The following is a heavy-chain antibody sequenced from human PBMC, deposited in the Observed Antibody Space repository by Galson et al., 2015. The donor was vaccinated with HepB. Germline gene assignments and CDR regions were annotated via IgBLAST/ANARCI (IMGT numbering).Heavy chain of an antibody. CDR2: IIPIFGTA. Sequence: SVKVSCKASGGTFSNYAISWVRQAPGQGLEWMGGIIPIFGTANYAQKFRDRLTITADESTSTAYMELSSLRSEDTAVYYCARAGPILHYGDYVGYWGQGTLVTVSS. V-gene: IGHV1-69*13. CDR3: ARAGPILHYGDYVGY. J-gene: IGHJ4*02. CDR1: GGTFSNYA. D-gene: IGHD4-17*01.